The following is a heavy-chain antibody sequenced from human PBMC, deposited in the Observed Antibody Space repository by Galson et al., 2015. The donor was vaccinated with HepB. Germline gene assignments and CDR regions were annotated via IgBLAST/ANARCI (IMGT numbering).Heavy chain of an antibody. J-gene: IGHJ4*02. CDR1: GFTFSRYA. V-gene: IGHV3-23*01. CDR3: AKRLLVSGRVAPPFDY. CDR2: ISGGGST. Sequence: SLRLSCAASGFTFSRYAMSWVRQAPGQGLEWVSPISGGGSTYYADSVKGRFTISRDNSRNTLYLQMNSLRAEDTAVYYCAKRLLVSGRVAPPFDYWGRGTLVTVSS. D-gene: IGHD3-10*01.